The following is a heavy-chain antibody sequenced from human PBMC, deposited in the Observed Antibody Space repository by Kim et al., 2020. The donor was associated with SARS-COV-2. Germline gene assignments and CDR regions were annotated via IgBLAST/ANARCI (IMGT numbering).Heavy chain of an antibody. CDR2: IYHSGST. V-gene: IGHV4-4*02. J-gene: IGHJ4*02. Sequence: SETLSLTCAVSGGSISSSNWWSWVRQPPGKGLEWIGEIYHSGSTNYNPSLKSRVTISVDKSKNQFSLKLSSVTAADTAVYYCARESPTHYYDRPSGSYFDYWGQGTLVTVSS. D-gene: IGHD3-22*01. CDR3: ARESPTHYYDRPSGSYFDY. CDR1: GGSISSSNW.